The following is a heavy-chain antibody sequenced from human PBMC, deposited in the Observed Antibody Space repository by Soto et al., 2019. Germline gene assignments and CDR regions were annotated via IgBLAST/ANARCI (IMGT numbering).Heavy chain of an antibody. CDR2: INPNSGGT. J-gene: IGHJ6*02. V-gene: IGHV1-2*02. CDR3: ARERSLRFLQWLSYGTDV. CDR1: GYTFTGYY. D-gene: IGHD3-3*01. Sequence: SVKVSCKASGYTFTGYYMHWVRQAPGQGLEWMGWINPNSGGTNYAQKFQGRVTMTRDTSISTAYMELSRLRSDDTAVYYCARERSLRFLQWLSYGTDVWGQGTTVTVSS.